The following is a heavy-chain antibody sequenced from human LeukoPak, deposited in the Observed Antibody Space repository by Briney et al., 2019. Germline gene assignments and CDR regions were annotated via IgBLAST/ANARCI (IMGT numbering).Heavy chain of an antibody. V-gene: IGHV3-23*01. CDR3: AKDTAMDSYYYYMDV. CDR1: GFTFSSHG. J-gene: IGHJ6*03. D-gene: IGHD5-18*01. Sequence: GGTLRLSCAASGFTFSSHGMSWVRQAPGKGLEWVSTISGSGDNTYYADSVKGRFTISRDNSKNTLYLQMNSLRAEDTAVYYCAKDTAMDSYYYYMDVWGKGTTVTVSS. CDR2: ISGSGDNT.